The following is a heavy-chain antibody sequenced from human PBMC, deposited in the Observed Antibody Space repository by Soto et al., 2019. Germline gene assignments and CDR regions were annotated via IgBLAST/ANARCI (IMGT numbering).Heavy chain of an antibody. J-gene: IGHJ4*02. CDR3: AKDLYGDFDY. D-gene: IGHD4-17*01. V-gene: IGHV3-23*01. Sequence: PGGSLRLSCAASGFTFSSYAMTWVRQAPGKGLEWVSTISGSGGTTYYADSVKGRFTISRDNSKNTLFLQMNSLRADDTAIYYCAKDLYGDFDYWGQGTLVTVSS. CDR1: GFTFSSYA. CDR2: ISGSGGTT.